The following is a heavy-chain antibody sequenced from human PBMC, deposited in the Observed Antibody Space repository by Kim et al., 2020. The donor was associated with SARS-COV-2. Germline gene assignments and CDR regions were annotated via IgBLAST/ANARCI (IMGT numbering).Heavy chain of an antibody. CDR3: AGHGSSSY. Sequence: GGSLRLSCAVSGFTFSGNAMSWVRQAPGKGLEWVSDISGGGDRTYYADSVKDRFTISRDNSKNTLFLQMNSLRAEDTAVYFCAGHGSSSYCGQGTLVTVSS. CDR2: ISGGGDRT. V-gene: IGHV3-23*01. D-gene: IGHD2-15*01. J-gene: IGHJ4*02. CDR1: GFTFSGNA.